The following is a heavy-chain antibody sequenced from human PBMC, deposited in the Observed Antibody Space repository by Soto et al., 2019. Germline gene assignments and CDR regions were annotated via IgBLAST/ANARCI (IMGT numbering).Heavy chain of an antibody. CDR2: IIPLLNTP. Sequence: QVQLVQSGAEVKKPGSSVKVSCRASGGTFSSYAVSWVRQAPGQGLEWMGVIIPLLNTPKYVKKLQGRVTITADASATTVYMELSSLRSEDTAVYYCARESSSPTYYYYGMDVWGQGTTVTVSS. D-gene: IGHD6-6*01. J-gene: IGHJ6*02. CDR3: ARESSSPTYYYYGMDV. V-gene: IGHV1-69*01. CDR1: GGTFSSYA.